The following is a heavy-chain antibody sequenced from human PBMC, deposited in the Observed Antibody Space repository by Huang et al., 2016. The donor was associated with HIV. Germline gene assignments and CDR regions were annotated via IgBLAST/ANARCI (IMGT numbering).Heavy chain of an antibody. V-gene: IGHV2-5*01. Sequence: QITLRESGPALVKPTQTLTLSCTFSGFSLTTTGVGVGGIRQPPGQALEWLAFIYSNGDGRYSPSLSSKLTITKDTSKNQVVLTRTNMDPVDTATYYCAHSTEASAATFYFDFWGQGTLVAVSS. CDR2: IYSNGDG. CDR1: GFSLTTTGVG. CDR3: AHSTEASAATFYFDF. D-gene: IGHD6-25*01. J-gene: IGHJ4*02.